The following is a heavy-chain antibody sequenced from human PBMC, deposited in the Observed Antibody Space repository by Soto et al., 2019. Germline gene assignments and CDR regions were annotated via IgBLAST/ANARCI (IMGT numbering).Heavy chain of an antibody. CDR2: IWYDGSNE. D-gene: IGHD6-19*01. CDR3: ARDDIPGIAVATYGLDV. J-gene: IGHJ6*02. V-gene: IGHV3-33*01. Sequence: GGSLRLSCAASVFIFINFGMHWVRQAPGKGLEWVAVIWYDGSNEYYADSVKGRFTISKDNSKNTLYLQMNSLRAEDTAVYYCARDDIPGIAVATYGLDVWGQGTTVTVSS. CDR1: VFIFINFG.